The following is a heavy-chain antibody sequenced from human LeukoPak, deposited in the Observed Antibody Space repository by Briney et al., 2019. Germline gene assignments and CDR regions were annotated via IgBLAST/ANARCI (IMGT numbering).Heavy chain of an antibody. Sequence: GGSLRLSRGASGFTFSSYDMSWVRQAPGKGLEWVSHISVTGGSTYYADSVKGRFTISRDNSKNTLYLQMNSLRAEDTAVYYCAKRDSSGYYPYYFDYWGQGTLVTVSS. V-gene: IGHV3-23*01. J-gene: IGHJ4*02. CDR3: AKRDSSGYYPYYFDY. CDR1: GFTFSSYD. D-gene: IGHD3-22*01. CDR2: ISVTGGST.